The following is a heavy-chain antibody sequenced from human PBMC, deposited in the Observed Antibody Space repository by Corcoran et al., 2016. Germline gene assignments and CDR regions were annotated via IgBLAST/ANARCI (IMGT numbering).Heavy chain of an antibody. J-gene: IGHJ6*02. CDR3: TTDTYYDILTGYPTLWYYYYGMDV. CDR1: GFTFSNAW. D-gene: IGHD3-9*01. Sequence: EVQLVESGGGLVKPGGSLRLSCAASGFTFSNAWMNWVRQAPGKGLEWVGRIKSKTDSGTTHYAAPVQGRFTISRDDSKNTLYLQMNSLKTEDTAVYYCTTDTYYDILTGYPTLWYYYYGMDVWGQGTTVTVSS. CDR2: IKSKTDSGTT. V-gene: IGHV3-15*07.